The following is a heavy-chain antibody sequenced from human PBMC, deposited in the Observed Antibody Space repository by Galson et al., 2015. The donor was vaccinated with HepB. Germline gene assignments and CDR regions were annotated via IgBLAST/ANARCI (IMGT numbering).Heavy chain of an antibody. CDR3: AKDLVYCGGDCYGGYFDY. CDR1: GSTFSSYA. Sequence: SLRLSCAASGSTFSSYAMSWVRQAPGKGLEWVSAISGSGGSTYYADSVKGRFTISRDNSKNTLYLQMNSLRAEDTAVYYCAKDLVYCGGDCYGGYFDYWGRGTLVTVSS. D-gene: IGHD2-21*01. J-gene: IGHJ4*02. CDR2: ISGSGGST. V-gene: IGHV3-23*01.